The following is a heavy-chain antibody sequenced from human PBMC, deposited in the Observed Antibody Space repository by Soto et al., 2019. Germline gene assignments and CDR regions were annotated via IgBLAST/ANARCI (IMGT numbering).Heavy chain of an antibody. CDR2: IDWDDDK. V-gene: IGHV2-70*04. CDR1: GFSLSTSGMR. D-gene: IGHD3-22*01. J-gene: IGHJ3*02. Sequence: GSGPTLVHPTQTLTLTCTFSGFSLSTSGMRVSWIRQPPGKALEWLARIDWDDDKFYSTSLKTRLTISKDTSKNQVFLTMTNMDPVDTATYYCARMYLARFYDSSGYYDPDAFDIWGQGTMVTVSS. CDR3: ARMYLARFYDSSGYYDPDAFDI.